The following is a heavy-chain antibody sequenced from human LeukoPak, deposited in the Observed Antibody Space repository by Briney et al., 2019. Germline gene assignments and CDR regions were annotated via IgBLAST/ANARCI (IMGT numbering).Heavy chain of an antibody. CDR3: ARLGDYTYT. Sequence: SETLSLTCAVYGGSFSGYYWSWIRRPPGKGLEWIGEINHSGSTNYNPSLKSRVTISVDTSKNQFSLKLSSVTAADTAVYYCARLGDYTYTWGQGTLVTVSS. CDR2: INHSGST. V-gene: IGHV4-34*01. CDR1: GGSFSGYY. D-gene: IGHD4-17*01. J-gene: IGHJ5*02.